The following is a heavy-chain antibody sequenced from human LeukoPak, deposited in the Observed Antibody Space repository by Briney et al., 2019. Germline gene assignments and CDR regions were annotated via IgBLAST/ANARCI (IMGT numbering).Heavy chain of an antibody. CDR3: ASGITAAGSDY. J-gene: IGHJ4*02. D-gene: IGHD6-13*01. CDR1: GGSIISNDW. V-gene: IGHV4-4*02. Sequence: PSETLSLTCAVSGGSIISNDWWSWVRQPPGKGLEWIGEIYHSGSTNYNPSLKSRVTISVDKSKNQFSLKLSSVTAADTAVYHCASGITAAGSDYWGQGTLVTVSS. CDR2: IYHSGST.